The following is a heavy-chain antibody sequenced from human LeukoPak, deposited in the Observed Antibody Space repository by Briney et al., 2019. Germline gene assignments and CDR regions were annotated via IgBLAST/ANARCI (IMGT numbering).Heavy chain of an antibody. V-gene: IGHV3-11*01. CDR3: ARRMGSSWYEEDFQR. CDR1: GFTFSDFY. D-gene: IGHD6-13*01. Sequence: GGSLRLSCAASGFTFSDFYMNWIRQTPGKGLEWVSYISGSGSTIDYADSVKGRFTISRDNAKNSLYLQMNSLRAEDTAVYYCARRMGSSWYEEDFQRWGHGTLVTVSS. J-gene: IGHJ1*01. CDR2: ISGSGSTI.